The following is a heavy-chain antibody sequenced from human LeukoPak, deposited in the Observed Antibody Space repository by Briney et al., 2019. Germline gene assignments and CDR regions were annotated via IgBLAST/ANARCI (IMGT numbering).Heavy chain of an antibody. Sequence: GASVKVSCKASGGTFSSYAISWVRQAPGQGLEWMGGIIPIFGTANYAQKFQGRVTITTDESTSTAYMELSSLRSEDTAVYYCARYRTGGDGYPNEFLHWGQGTLVTVSS. CDR1: GGTFSSYA. V-gene: IGHV1-69*05. CDR2: IIPIFGTA. J-gene: IGHJ4*02. D-gene: IGHD5-24*01. CDR3: ARYRTGGDGYPNEFLH.